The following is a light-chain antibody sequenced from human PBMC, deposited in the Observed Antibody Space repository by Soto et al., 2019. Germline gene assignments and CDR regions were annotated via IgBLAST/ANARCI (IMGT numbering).Light chain of an antibody. Sequence: QSALTQPPSASGSPGQSVTISCTGTSSDVGGYNYVSWYQQYPGKAPKLMIYEGSKRPSGVPDRFSGSKSGKTASLTVSGLHPEDEADYYCTSYAGSNIWVFGGGTKLTVL. CDR3: TSYAGSNIWV. CDR1: SSDVGGYNY. J-gene: IGLJ3*02. V-gene: IGLV2-8*01. CDR2: EGS.